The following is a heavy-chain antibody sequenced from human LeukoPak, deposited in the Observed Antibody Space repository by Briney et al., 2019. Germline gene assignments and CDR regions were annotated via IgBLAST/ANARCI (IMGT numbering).Heavy chain of an antibody. J-gene: IGHJ4*02. V-gene: IGHV3-23*01. CDR2: ISGSGGST. CDR1: VFTFSSYP. D-gene: IGHD3-22*01. Sequence: GGSLRLSCAASVFTFSSYPMSWVRQAPGKGLEWVSAISGSGGSTYYADSVKGRFTISRDNSKNTLYLQMNSLRAEDTAVYYCAKVRGTMIVVVLLFDYWGQGTLVTVSS. CDR3: AKVRGTMIVVVLLFDY.